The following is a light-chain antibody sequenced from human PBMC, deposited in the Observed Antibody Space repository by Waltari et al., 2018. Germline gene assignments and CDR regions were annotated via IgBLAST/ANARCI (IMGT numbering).Light chain of an antibody. CDR1: QSVSSY. Sequence: DIVLTQSPATLPLSPGERATLTCRASQSVSSYLAWYQQKPGQAPRLLIYDASNRATGVPARCSGSGAVTDFSLTISSIEPEDFAVYYCQLRSNCPPSTFGQGTRLEIK. J-gene: IGKJ5*01. CDR2: DAS. V-gene: IGKV3-11*01. CDR3: QLRSNCPPST.